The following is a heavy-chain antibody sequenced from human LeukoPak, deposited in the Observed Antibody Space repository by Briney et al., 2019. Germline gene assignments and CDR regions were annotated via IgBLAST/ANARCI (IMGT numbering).Heavy chain of an antibody. V-gene: IGHV3-21*01. J-gene: IGHJ4*02. D-gene: IGHD3-16*02. CDR2: ISSSSSYI. CDR3: ARDLSGWGSYRYRGYFDY. CDR1: GSTFSSYS. Sequence: GGSLRLSCAASGSTFSSYSMNWVRQAPGKGLEWVSSISSSSSYIYYADSVKGRFTISRDNAKNSLYLQMNSLRAEDTAVYYCARDLSGWGSYRYRGYFDYWGQGTLVTVSS.